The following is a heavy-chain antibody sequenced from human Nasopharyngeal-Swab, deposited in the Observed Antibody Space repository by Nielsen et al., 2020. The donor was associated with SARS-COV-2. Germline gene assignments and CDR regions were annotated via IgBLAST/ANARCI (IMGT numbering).Heavy chain of an antibody. CDR3: ARVEEYYYGSGSLSDN. D-gene: IGHD3-10*01. V-gene: IGHV3-21*01. CDR1: GFTFSSYR. Sequence: GSLRLSCAASGFTFSSYRMNWVRQAPGKGLEWVSFISSSGSHKYYADSMKGRFTISRDNAKSSLYLQLSSLRAEDTAVYYCARVEEYYYGSGSLSDNWGQGTLVTVSS. CDR2: ISSSGSHK. J-gene: IGHJ4*02.